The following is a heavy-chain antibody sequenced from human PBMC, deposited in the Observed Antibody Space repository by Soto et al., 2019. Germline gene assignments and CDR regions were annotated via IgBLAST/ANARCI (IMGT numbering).Heavy chain of an antibody. Sequence: ASVKVSCKASGYTFTSYGISWVRQAPGQGLEWMGWISAYNGNTNYAQKLQGRVTMTTDTSTSTAYMELNSLRAEDTAVYYCAKGVEYYYENSGALLCDYWGRGTLVTVSS. V-gene: IGHV1-18*01. CDR3: AKGVEYYYENSGALLCDY. CDR2: ISAYNGNT. J-gene: IGHJ4*02. D-gene: IGHD3-22*01. CDR1: GYTFTSYG.